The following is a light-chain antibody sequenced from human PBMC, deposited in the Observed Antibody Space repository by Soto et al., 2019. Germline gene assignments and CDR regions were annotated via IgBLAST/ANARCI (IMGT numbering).Light chain of an antibody. J-gene: IGKJ1*01. CDR2: AAS. V-gene: IGKV1-6*01. Sequence: IQMTQSPSTLSASVGDRVTITCRASQGIRNDLGWYQQKPGKAHKLLIYAASSLQSGVPSRFSGSGSGTDFTPTISSLQPEDFATYYCLQDYNYPRTFGQRSKV. CDR3: LQDYNYPRT. CDR1: QGIRND.